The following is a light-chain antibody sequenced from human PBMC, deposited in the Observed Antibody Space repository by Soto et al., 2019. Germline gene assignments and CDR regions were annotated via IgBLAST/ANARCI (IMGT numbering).Light chain of an antibody. Sequence: EVVLTQSPGTLSLSPGDRAALSCRASQSISSSYVAWYQQKPGQATRLLIYDASSRPTGIPDRFSGSGSGTDFTLTISRLEPEDFAMYYCQKYGSSPHPFGLGTKVDIK. J-gene: IGKJ1*01. CDR2: DAS. CDR1: QSISSSY. V-gene: IGKV3-20*01. CDR3: QKYGSSPHP.